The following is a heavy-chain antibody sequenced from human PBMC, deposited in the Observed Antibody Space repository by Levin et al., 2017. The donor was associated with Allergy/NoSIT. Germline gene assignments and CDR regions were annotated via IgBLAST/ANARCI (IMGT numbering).Heavy chain of an antibody. D-gene: IGHD6-19*01. J-gene: IGHJ3*01. CDR3: AKANIAVAGDAFDV. CDR1: GFTFDDSA. CDR2: ISWNSGRV. V-gene: IGHV3-9*01. Sequence: LSLPCAASGFTFDDSAMHWVRQAPGKGLKWVSGISWNSGRVDYADSVKGRFTISRDNAKNSLYLQMNSLRTEDTALYYCAKANIAVAGDAFDVWGQGTMVTVSS.